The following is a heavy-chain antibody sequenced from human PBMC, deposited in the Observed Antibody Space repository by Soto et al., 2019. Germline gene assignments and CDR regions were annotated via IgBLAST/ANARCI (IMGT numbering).Heavy chain of an antibody. CDR1: GFTFSSYS. CDR3: AIDHSKGVYYYYGMDV. Sequence: GGSLTLSCAASGFTFSSYSMNWVRQAPGKGLEWVSYISSNSYMYYEDSVTGRLNISRDNAKNSLYLQMNSLRAEDSAVYYCAIDHSKGVYYYYGMDVWGQGTTVTVSS. CDR2: ISSNSYM. V-gene: IGHV3-21*01. J-gene: IGHJ6*02. D-gene: IGHD3-22*01.